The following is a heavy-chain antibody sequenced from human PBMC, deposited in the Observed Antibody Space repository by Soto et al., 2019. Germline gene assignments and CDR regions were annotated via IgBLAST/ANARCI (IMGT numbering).Heavy chain of an antibody. CDR1: GYTFSDYG. Sequence: QVHLVQSEGEVKKPGASVKVSCKTSGYTFSDYGVSWARQAPGQGLEWMGWINTFNGNTKYEQQFQGRVTVSIDTSRRPGVLLLTSLTSDDAAPSYRARGSIPANYWCQGTRLT. CDR3: ARGSIPANY. V-gene: IGHV1-18*01. CDR2: INTFNGNT. J-gene: IGHJ4*02. D-gene: IGHD2-2*02.